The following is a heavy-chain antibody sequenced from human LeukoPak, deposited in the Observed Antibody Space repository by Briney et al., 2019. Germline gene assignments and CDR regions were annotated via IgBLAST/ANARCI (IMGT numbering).Heavy chain of an antibody. CDR2: IYSGGST. CDR3: AGGYSYVYYDAFDI. V-gene: IGHV3-66*01. CDR1: GFTVSSNY. Sequence: GGSLRLSCAASGFTVSSNYMGWVRQAPGKGLEWVSVIYSGGSTYYADSVKGRYTISRDNSKNTLSLQMNSLRAEDTAVYYCAGGYSYVYYDAFDIWGQGTMVTVSS. D-gene: IGHD5-18*01. J-gene: IGHJ3*02.